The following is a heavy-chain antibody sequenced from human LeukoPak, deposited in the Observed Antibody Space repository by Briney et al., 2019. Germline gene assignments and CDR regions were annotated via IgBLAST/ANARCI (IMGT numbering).Heavy chain of an antibody. J-gene: IGHJ4*02. D-gene: IGHD3-10*01. Sequence: SETLSLTCTVSDGSITNTSYYWGWIRQPPGKGLEWIGSIYYIGNTYYTPSLKSRVTISVDTSKNQFSLKLSSVTAADTAVYYCARVVGSGNYYLFDYWGQGTLVTVSS. CDR3: ARVVGSGNYYLFDY. CDR1: DGSITNTSYY. V-gene: IGHV4-39*07. CDR2: IYYIGNT.